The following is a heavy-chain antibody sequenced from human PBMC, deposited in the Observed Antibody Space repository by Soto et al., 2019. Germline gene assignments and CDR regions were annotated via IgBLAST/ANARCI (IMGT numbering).Heavy chain of an antibody. CDR2: IDPSDSYT. CDR3: ARHPYNYYGSGSYYPAPGYYYGMDV. Sequence: ESLKISCKGSGYSLTSYWISWVRQMPGKGLEWMGRIDPSDSYTNYSPSFQGHVTISADKSISTAYLQWSSLKASDTAMYYCARHPYNYYGSGSYYPAPGYYYGMDVWGQGTTVTVAS. V-gene: IGHV5-10-1*01. D-gene: IGHD3-10*01. J-gene: IGHJ6*02. CDR1: GYSLTSYW.